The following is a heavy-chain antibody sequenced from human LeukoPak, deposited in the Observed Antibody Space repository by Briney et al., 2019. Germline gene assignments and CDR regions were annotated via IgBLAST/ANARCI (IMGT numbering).Heavy chain of an antibody. CDR3: AKGRDGYDFK. J-gene: IGHJ4*02. Sequence: GGSLRLSCAASGFTFSTYAMSWVRQAPGKGLEWVSGISGSGGSTYYADSVKGRFTIPRDNSKNTLYLQMNSLRAEDTAVYYCAKGRDGYDFKWGQGTLVTVSS. CDR1: GFTFSTYA. V-gene: IGHV3-23*01. D-gene: IGHD5-12*01. CDR2: ISGSGGST.